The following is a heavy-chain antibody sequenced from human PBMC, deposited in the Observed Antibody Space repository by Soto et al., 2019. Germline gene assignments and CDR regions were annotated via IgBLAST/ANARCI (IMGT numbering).Heavy chain of an antibody. V-gene: IGHV1-2*02. CDR2: INPNSGGT. CDR3: ARVDSSSWHGQYYYDYGMDV. D-gene: IGHD6-13*01. CDR1: GYTFTGYY. J-gene: IGHJ6*02. Sequence: QVQLVQSGAEVKKPGASVKVSCKASGYTFTGYYMHWVRQAPGQGLERMGWINPNSGGTNYAQKFQGRVTMTRDTSISTAYMERSRLRSDDTAVYYCARVDSSSWHGQYYYDYGMDVWGQGTTVTVSS.